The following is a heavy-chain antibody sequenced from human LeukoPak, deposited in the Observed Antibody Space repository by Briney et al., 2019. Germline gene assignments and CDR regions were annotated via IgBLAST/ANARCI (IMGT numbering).Heavy chain of an antibody. V-gene: IGHV3-74*01. CDR2: ISPDGKDT. Sequence: GGSLRLSCAASGFPFSNYWIYWVRQVPGKGLVWVSRISPDGKDTSHADSVKGRFTISRDNAKNTLYLQMNSVRSEDTALYYCAKPSGSGVDYWGQGTRVTVSS. CDR1: GFPFSNYW. J-gene: IGHJ4*01. CDR3: AKPSGSGVDY. D-gene: IGHD1-26*01.